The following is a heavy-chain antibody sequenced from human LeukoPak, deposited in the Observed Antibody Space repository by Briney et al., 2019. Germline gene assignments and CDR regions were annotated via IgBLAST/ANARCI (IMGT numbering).Heavy chain of an antibody. CDR1: GGSFSGYY. CDR2: INHSGST. J-gene: IGHJ4*02. CDR3: ARGKRGYSSSWYDY. V-gene: IGHV4-34*01. D-gene: IGHD6-13*01. Sequence: SETLSLTCAVYGGSFSGYYWSWIRQPPGKGLEWIGEINHSGSTNYNPSLKGRVTISVDTSKNQFSLKLSSVTAADTAVYYCARGKRGYSSSWYDYWGQGTLVTVSS.